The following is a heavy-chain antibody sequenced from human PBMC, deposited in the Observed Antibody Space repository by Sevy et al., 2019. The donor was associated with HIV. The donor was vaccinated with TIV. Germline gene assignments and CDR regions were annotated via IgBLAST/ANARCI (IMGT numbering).Heavy chain of an antibody. J-gene: IGHJ5*02. D-gene: IGHD2-2*03. CDR1: GYTFTTYY. V-gene: IGHV1-8*02. Sequence: ASLKVPCKASGYTFTTYYVHWVRQAPGQGLEWMGWMNPNSGNTGYAQKFQGRVTMTRNTSISTAYMELSSLRSEDTAVYYCARGTVLLGIVVVPAARGWFDPWGQGTLVTVSS. CDR3: ARGTVLLGIVVVPAARGWFDP. CDR2: MNPNSGNT.